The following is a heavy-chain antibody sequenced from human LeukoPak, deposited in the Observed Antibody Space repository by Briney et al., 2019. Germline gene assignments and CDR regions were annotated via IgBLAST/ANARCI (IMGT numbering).Heavy chain of an antibody. D-gene: IGHD5-24*01. CDR1: GFTFSSYG. CDR3: AKDQGRAQRWLQGVDY. V-gene: IGHV3-23*01. J-gene: IGHJ4*02. CDR2: ISGSGGST. Sequence: TGGSLRLSCGASGFTFSSYGMSWVRQAPGKGLEWVSAISGSGGSTYYADSVKGRFTISRDNSKNTLYLQMNSLRAEDTAVYYCAKDQGRAQRWLQGVDYWGQGTLVTVSS.